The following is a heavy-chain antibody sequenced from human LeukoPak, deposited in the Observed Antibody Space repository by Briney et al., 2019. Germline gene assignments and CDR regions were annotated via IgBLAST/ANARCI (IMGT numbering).Heavy chain of an antibody. CDR3: AKDAFGV. CDR1: GFTFSSYG. J-gene: IGHJ6*02. D-gene: IGHD3-10*01. CDR2: ISYDGSNK. Sequence: GGSLRFSCAASGFTFSSYGMHWVRQAPGKGLEWVAVISYDGSNKYYADSVKGRFTISRDNSKNTLYLQMNSLRAEDTAVYYCAKDAFGVWGQGTTVTVSS. V-gene: IGHV3-30*18.